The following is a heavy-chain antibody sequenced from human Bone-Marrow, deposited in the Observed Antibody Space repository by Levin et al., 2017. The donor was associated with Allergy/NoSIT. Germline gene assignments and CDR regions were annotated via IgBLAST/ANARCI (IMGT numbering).Heavy chain of an antibody. J-gene: IGHJ4*02. V-gene: IGHV3-30*04. Sequence: GGSLRLSCAASGFTFSSFSMHWVRQAPGKGPECLAAITPDGDNRYYRDSVKGRFTISRDNSKNTLFLQMSSLRPEATAVYYCARDVGGHSQIDYWCQGTLGTVSS. CDR1: GFTFSSFS. CDR3: ARDVGGHSQIDY. CDR2: ITPDGDNR.